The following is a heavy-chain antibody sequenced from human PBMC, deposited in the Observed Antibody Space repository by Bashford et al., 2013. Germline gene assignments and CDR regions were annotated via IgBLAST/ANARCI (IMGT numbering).Heavy chain of an antibody. D-gene: IGHD4-17*01. CDR3: ARHDHGDFGDPNWFDP. Sequence: SETLSLTCAVYGGSFSGYYWGWIRQPPGKGLEWIANIYYSGNIYYNPSLKSRVTVSADTSKNQFSLRLSSVTAADSAVYYCARHDHGDFGDPNWFDPWGQGTLVTVSS. V-gene: IGHV4-34*01. CDR2: IYYSGNI. J-gene: IGHJ5*02. CDR1: GGSFSGYY.